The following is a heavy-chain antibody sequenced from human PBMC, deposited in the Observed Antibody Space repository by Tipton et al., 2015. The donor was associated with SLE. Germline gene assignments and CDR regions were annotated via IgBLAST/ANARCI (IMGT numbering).Heavy chain of an antibody. Sequence: TLSLTCTVSGGSITSFYWSWIRQSPGKGLEWIGYIYHLGSTSYNPSLESRVTILVDTSKNQFSLNLRSVTAADTAMYYCARGSRGRPVNPRIEGSTNVFDIWGQGTLVIVSS. V-gene: IGHV4-59*01. J-gene: IGHJ3*02. CDR1: GGSITSFY. D-gene: IGHD1-26*01. CDR3: ARGSRGRPVNPRIEGSTNVFDI. CDR2: IYHLGST.